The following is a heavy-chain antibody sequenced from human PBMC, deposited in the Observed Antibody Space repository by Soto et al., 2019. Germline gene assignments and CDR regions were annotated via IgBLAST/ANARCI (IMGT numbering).Heavy chain of an antibody. V-gene: IGHV4-34*01. D-gene: IGHD2-2*01. CDR3: ARGGYVVPAAILPYYYYYMDV. Sequence: SETLSLTCAVYGGSFSGYYWSWIRQPPGKGLEWIGEINHSGSTNYNPSLKSRVTISVDTSKNQFSLKLSSVTAADTAVYYCARGGYVVPAAILPYYYYYMDVWGKGTTVTVSS. CDR1: GGSFSGYY. J-gene: IGHJ6*03. CDR2: INHSGST.